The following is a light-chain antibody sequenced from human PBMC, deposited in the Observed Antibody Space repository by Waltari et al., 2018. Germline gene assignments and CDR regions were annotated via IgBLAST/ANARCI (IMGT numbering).Light chain of an antibody. CDR1: ENIGSS. V-gene: IGKV3-15*01. CDR3: QHYDNWPPWT. J-gene: IGKJ1*01. CDR2: GVS. Sequence: EVVMTQSPATLSVSPGERATLSCRASENIGSSLAWYQQKPGHGPRLLMYGVSPRVTGIPARFSGSGSGTEFTLTISTLQSEDSAVYYCQHYDNWPPWTFGQGTKVEIK.